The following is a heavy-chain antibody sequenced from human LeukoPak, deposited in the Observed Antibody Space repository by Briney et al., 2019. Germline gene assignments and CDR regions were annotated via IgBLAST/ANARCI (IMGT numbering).Heavy chain of an antibody. CDR2: IYYSGST. V-gene: IGHV4-59*01. Sequence: SSETLSLTCTVSGGSISSYYWSWIRQPPGKGLEWIGYIYYSGSTNYNPSLKSRVTISVDTSKNQFSLKLSSVTTADTAVYYCARDRAYSGVWYYFDSWGQGTLVTVSS. D-gene: IGHD6-19*01. CDR1: GGSISSYY. CDR3: ARDRAYSGVWYYFDS. J-gene: IGHJ4*02.